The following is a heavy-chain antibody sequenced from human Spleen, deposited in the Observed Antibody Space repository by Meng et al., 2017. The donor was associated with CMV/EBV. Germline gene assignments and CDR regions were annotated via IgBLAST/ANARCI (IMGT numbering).Heavy chain of an antibody. V-gene: IGHV3-9*01. D-gene: IGHD3-16*01. CDR3: AKDLLSRHLGPIVFGG. CDR1: GFTFDDSA. CDR2: ISWNSGSI. J-gene: IGHJ4*02. Sequence: SLKISCAASGFTFDDSAMHWVRQAPGKGLEWVSGISWNSGSIGYADSVKGRFTISRDNAKNSLYLQMNSLRPEDTALYYCAKDLLSRHLGPIVFGGWGQGTLVTVSS.